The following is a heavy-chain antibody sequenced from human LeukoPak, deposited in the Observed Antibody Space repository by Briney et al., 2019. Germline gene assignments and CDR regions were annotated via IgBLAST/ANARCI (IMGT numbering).Heavy chain of an antibody. CDR3: ARGGPFPSSSSSREYYLDY. V-gene: IGHV1-2*02. Sequence: ASVKVSCKASGYTFNYYYMHWVRQAPGQGLEWMGWINPNSGATNYAQKFKGRVTMTRDTSISTANMELSRLRPDDTAVYYCARGGPFPSSSSSREYYLDYWGQGTLVTVSS. D-gene: IGHD6-6*01. J-gene: IGHJ4*02. CDR2: INPNSGAT. CDR1: GYTFNYYY.